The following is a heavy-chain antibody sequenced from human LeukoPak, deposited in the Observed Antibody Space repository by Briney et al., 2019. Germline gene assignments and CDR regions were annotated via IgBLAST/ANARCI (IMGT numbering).Heavy chain of an antibody. J-gene: IGHJ6*03. CDR2: IYYSGST. V-gene: IGHV4-39*01. D-gene: IGHD3-16*02. CDR3: ASSLDYDYVWGSYPVSYYYYYMDV. CDR1: GGSISSSSYY. Sequence: PSETLSLNCTVSGGSISSSSYYWGWIRQPPGKGLEWIGSIYYSGSTYYNPSLKSRVTISVDTSKNQFSLKLSSVTAADTAVYYCASSLDYDYVWGSYPVSYYYYYMDVWGKGTTVTVSS.